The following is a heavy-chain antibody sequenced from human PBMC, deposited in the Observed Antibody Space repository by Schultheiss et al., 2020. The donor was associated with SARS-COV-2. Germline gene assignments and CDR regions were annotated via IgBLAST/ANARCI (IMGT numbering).Heavy chain of an antibody. CDR2: ISYDRSKK. Sequence: GGSLRLSCAASGFTFSSYAMHWVRQAPGKGLEWVAVISYDRSKKYYADSVKGRFTISRDNSKNTLYLQMNSLRAEDTAVYYCAKDRIDYDFWSGYYYYYYYMDVWGKGTTVTVSS. CDR1: GFTFSSYA. J-gene: IGHJ6*03. CDR3: AKDRIDYDFWSGYYYYYYYMDV. V-gene: IGHV3-30*01. D-gene: IGHD3-3*01.